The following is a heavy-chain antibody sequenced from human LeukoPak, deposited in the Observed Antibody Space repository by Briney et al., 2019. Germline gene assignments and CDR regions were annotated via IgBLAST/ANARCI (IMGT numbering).Heavy chain of an antibody. CDR1: GYIFTGYY. V-gene: IGHV1-2*02. CDR3: ARADYDILTSFPPFDY. CDR2: INPNSGGT. D-gene: IGHD3-9*01. Sequence: GASVKVSCKASGYIFTGYYVNWVRQAPGQGLEWVGWINPNSGGTNYAQKFQGRVTMTRDTSISTAYMELSRLRSDDTAVYYRARADYDILTSFPPFDYWGQGTLVTVSS. J-gene: IGHJ4*02.